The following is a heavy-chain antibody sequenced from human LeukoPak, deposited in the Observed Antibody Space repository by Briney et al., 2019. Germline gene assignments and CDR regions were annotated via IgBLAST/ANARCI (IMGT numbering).Heavy chain of an antibody. D-gene: IGHD2-2*01. CDR2: ISSSSSYI. V-gene: IGHV3-21*01. J-gene: IGHJ4*02. Sequence: GGSLRLSCAASGFTFSSYSMNWVRQAPGKGLEWVSSISSSSSYIYYADSVKGRFTISRDNAKNSLYLQMNSLRAEDTAVYYCARDNPYCSSTSCYSDYWGQGTLVTVSS. CDR1: GFTFSSYS. CDR3: ARDNPYCSSTSCYSDY.